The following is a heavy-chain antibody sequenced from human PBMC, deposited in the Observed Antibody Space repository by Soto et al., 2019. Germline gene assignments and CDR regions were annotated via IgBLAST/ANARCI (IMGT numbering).Heavy chain of an antibody. Sequence: QVHLVQSGAEVKKPGASVKVSCKGSGYAFTTYGITWVRQAPGQGLEWMGWISAHNGNTNYAQKLQGRVTVTRDTSTSTAYMELRSLISDDTAVYYCARGRYGDYWGQGAVVTVSS. CDR3: ARGRYGDY. D-gene: IGHD1-1*01. V-gene: IGHV1-18*01. J-gene: IGHJ4*02. CDR1: GYAFTTYG. CDR2: ISAHNGNT.